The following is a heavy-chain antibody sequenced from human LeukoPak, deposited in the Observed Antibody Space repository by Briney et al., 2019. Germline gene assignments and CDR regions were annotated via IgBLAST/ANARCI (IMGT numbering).Heavy chain of an antibody. CDR2: ISYHGSNK. Sequence: GGSLRLSCAASGFTFSNYTIHWVRQAPGKGLEWVAVISYHGSNKYYADSVKGRFTISRDYSKNTLYLQMNSLRAEDTAVYYCAKDKDPFEMIVVVTFDYWGQGTLVTVSS. CDR3: AKDKDPFEMIVVVTFDY. CDR1: GFTFSNYT. J-gene: IGHJ4*02. D-gene: IGHD3-22*01. V-gene: IGHV3-30*04.